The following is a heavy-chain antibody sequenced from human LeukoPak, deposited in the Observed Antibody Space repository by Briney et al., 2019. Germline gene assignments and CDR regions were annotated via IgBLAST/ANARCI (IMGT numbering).Heavy chain of an antibody. Sequence: SSVKVSCKASGGTFSSYAISWVRQAPGHGLEWMGGIIPIFGTANYAQKFQGRVTITADESTSTAYMELSSLRSEDTAVYYCARLNCSSTSCYSVYWNWFDPWGQGTLVTVSS. J-gene: IGHJ5*02. CDR1: GGTFSSYA. CDR3: ARLNCSSTSCYSVYWNWFDP. V-gene: IGHV1-69*01. D-gene: IGHD2-2*02. CDR2: IIPIFGTA.